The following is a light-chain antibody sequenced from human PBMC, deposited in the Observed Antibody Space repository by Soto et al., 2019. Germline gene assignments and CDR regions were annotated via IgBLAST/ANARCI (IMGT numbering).Light chain of an antibody. Sequence: QMPQSPSPLSASVGDRVTITCRASQSISSWLAWYRQKPGRAPKLLSYAASSLQSGVPSRFSGSESGTDFTRTIGRLRPENLATIYALQHYNVRSTFGQGTK. CDR2: AAS. J-gene: IGKJ2*01. CDR1: QSISSW. V-gene: IGKV1-6*01. CDR3: LQHYNVRST.